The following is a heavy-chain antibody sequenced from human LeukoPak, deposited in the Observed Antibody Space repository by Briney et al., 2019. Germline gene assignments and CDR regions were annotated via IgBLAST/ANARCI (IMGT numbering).Heavy chain of an antibody. J-gene: IGHJ4*02. V-gene: IGHV1-2*02. CDR3: ARGSSSPVPNFDY. Sequence: ASVKVSCKASGYTFTGYYMHWVRQAPGQGLEWVGWINPNNGGTSYAQKFQGRVTMTRDTSIATAYMELPTLTSDDTAVYYCARGSSSPVPNFDYWGQGTLVTVSS. D-gene: IGHD6-13*01. CDR2: INPNNGGT. CDR1: GYTFTGYY.